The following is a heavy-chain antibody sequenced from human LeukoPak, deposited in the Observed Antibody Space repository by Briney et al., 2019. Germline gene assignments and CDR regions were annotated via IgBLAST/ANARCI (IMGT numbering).Heavy chain of an antibody. CDR2: INHSGST. V-gene: IGHV4-34*01. CDR3: ARGSRRVAATTRFDY. Sequence: SETLSLTCAVYGGSFSGCYWSWIRQPPGQGLGWIGEINHSGSTNYNPSPKSRVTISVDTSKNQCSLKLSSVTAADTAVYYCARGSRRVAATTRFDYWGQGTLVTVSS. D-gene: IGHD2-15*01. CDR1: GGSFSGCY. J-gene: IGHJ4*02.